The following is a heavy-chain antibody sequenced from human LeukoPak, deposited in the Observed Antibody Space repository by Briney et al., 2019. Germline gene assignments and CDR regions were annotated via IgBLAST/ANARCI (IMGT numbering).Heavy chain of an antibody. D-gene: IGHD3-22*01. Sequence: PSETLSLTCAVYGGSFSGYYWSWIRQPAGKGLEWIGRIYTSGSTNYNPSLKSRVTMSVDTSKNQFSLELSSVTAADTAVYYCASSPYDSRVVDAFDIWGQGTMVTVSS. V-gene: IGHV4-59*10. CDR3: ASSPYDSRVVDAFDI. CDR2: IYTSGST. J-gene: IGHJ3*02. CDR1: GGSFSGYY.